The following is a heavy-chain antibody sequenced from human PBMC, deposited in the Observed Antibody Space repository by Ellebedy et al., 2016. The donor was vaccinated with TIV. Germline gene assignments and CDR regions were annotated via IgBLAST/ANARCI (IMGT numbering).Heavy chain of an antibody. Sequence: PGGSLRLSCAASGFIFTNYWMNWVRQAPGKGLEWVAKIKQDGSESVYVDSVKGRFTISRDNAKNSLYLQMNSLRADDTAVYYCAREYGDDGVYWGQGTLVTVSS. V-gene: IGHV3-7*03. D-gene: IGHD2-21*02. CDR1: GFIFTNYW. CDR2: IKQDGSES. J-gene: IGHJ4*02. CDR3: AREYGDDGVY.